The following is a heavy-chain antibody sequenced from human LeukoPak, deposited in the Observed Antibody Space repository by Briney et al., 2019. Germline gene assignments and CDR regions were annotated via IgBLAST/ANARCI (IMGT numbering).Heavy chain of an antibody. J-gene: IGHJ6*03. CDR3: ARSGARGFHYYYYMDV. D-gene: IGHD5-12*01. Sequence: SETLSLTCTVSGGSISSYYWSWIRQPPGKGLEWIGYIYYSGSTNYNPSLKSRVTISVDTSKNQFSLKLSSVTAADTAVYYCARSGARGFHYYYYMDVWGKGTTVTISS. CDR2: IYYSGST. CDR1: GGSISSYY. V-gene: IGHV4-59*01.